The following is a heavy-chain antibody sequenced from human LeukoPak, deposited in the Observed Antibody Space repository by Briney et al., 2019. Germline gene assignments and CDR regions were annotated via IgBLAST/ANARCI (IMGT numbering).Heavy chain of an antibody. CDR2: MNPNSGNT. CDR1: GYTFTTYD. Sequence: ASVKVSCKASGYTFTTYDINWVRQATGQGLEWMGWMNPNSGNTGYAQKFQGRVTMTRNTSISTAYMELSSLRSEDTAVYYCARGTVGYCSSTSCYRNPPRSHMDVWGKGTTVTVSS. J-gene: IGHJ6*03. CDR3: ARGTVGYCSSTSCYRNPPRSHMDV. D-gene: IGHD2-2*02. V-gene: IGHV1-8*01.